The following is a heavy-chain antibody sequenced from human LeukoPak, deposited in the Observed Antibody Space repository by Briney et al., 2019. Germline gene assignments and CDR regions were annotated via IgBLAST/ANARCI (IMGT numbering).Heavy chain of an antibody. V-gene: IGHV3-30*18. CDR2: ISYDGSNK. CDR1: GFTFSSYG. Sequence: GGSLRLSCAASGFTFSSYGMHWVRQAPGKGLEWVAVISYDGSNKYYADSVKGRFTISRDNSKNTLYLQMNSLRAEDTAVYYCAKDRAPYGDYVTFDYWGQGTLVTVSS. D-gene: IGHD4-17*01. J-gene: IGHJ4*02. CDR3: AKDRAPYGDYVTFDY.